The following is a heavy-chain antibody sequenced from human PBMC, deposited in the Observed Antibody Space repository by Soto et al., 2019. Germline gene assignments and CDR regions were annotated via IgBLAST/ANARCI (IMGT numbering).Heavy chain of an antibody. Sequence: EVQQVDSGGGLVQPGGSLRLSCAASGFTFSSYAMHWVRQAPGKGLEYVSAISSNGGSTYYANSVKGRFTISRDNSKNTLYLQMGSLRAEDMAVYYCARGPGYYFDYWGQGTLVTVSS. V-gene: IGHV3-64*01. J-gene: IGHJ4*02. CDR1: GFTFSSYA. CDR3: ARGPGYYFDY. CDR2: ISSNGGST.